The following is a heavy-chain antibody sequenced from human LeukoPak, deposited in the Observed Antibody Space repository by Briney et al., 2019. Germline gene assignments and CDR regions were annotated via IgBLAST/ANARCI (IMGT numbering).Heavy chain of an antibody. V-gene: IGHV3-21*04. CDR2: ISSSSSYI. CDR1: GFTFSSYS. CDR3: AKRYCSGGSCYANWFDP. J-gene: IGHJ5*02. D-gene: IGHD2-15*01. Sequence: GGSLRLSCAASGFTFSSYSMNWVRQAPGKGLEWVSSISSSSSYIYYADSVKGRFTISRDNSKNTLYLQMNSLRAEDTAVYYCAKRYCSGGSCYANWFDPWGQGTLVTVSS.